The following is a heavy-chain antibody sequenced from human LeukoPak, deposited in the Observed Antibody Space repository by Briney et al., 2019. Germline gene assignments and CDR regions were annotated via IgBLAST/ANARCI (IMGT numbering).Heavy chain of an antibody. V-gene: IGHV4-59*12. CDR2: IYYSGST. Sequence: PSETLSLTCTVSGASISSYYWSWIRQPPGKGLEWIGYIYYSGSTNYNPSLKSRVTISVDTSKNQFSLKLSSVTAADTAVYYCARGQSYYGRHHDYWGQGTLVTVSS. CDR1: GASISSYY. J-gene: IGHJ4*02. D-gene: IGHD1-26*01. CDR3: ARGQSYYGRHHDY.